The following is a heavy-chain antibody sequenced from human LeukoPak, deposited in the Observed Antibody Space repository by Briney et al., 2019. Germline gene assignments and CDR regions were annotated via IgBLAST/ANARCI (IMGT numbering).Heavy chain of an antibody. J-gene: IGHJ4*02. D-gene: IGHD1-26*01. Sequence: GESLKISCKGSGYRFTNYWIGWVRQMPGKGLEWMGIIYPGDSETRYSPSFQGQVTISADESISTAYLQWSSLKASDTAMYYCARRRDLYSGSYYPFDYWGQGTLVTVSS. V-gene: IGHV5-51*01. CDR1: GYRFTNYW. CDR3: ARRRDLYSGSYYPFDY. CDR2: IYPGDSET.